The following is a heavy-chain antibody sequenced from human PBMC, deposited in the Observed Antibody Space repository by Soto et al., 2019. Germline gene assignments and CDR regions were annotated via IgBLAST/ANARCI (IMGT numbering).Heavy chain of an antibody. Sequence: GSLRLSCAASGFTFSSYAMSWVRQAPGKGLEWVSTISGSGGSAYYADSMKGRLTISRDNSKNTLYLQMNSLRAEDTAVYYWAKEGSSGWYFIHYWGQATLVTVSS. D-gene: IGHD6-19*01. CDR2: ISGSGGSA. J-gene: IGHJ4*02. CDR3: AKEGSSGWYFIHY. V-gene: IGHV3-23*01. CDR1: GFTFSSYA.